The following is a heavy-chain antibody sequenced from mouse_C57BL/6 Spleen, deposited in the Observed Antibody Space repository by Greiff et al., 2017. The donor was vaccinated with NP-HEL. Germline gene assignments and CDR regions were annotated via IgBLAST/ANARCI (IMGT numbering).Heavy chain of an antibody. CDR2: INPNNGGT. D-gene: IGHD2-3*01. V-gene: IGHV1-26*01. CDR1: GYTFTDYY. CDR3: ARDPMTYYAMDY. Sequence: VQLQQSGPELVKPGASVKISCKASGYTFTDYYMNWVKQSHGKSLEWIGDINPNNGGTSYNQKFKGKATLTVDKSSSTAYMELRSLTSEDSAVYYCARDPMTYYAMDYWGQGTSVTVSS. J-gene: IGHJ4*01.